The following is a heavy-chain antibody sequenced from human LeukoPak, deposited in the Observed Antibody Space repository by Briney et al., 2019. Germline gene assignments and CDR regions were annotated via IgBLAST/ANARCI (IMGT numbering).Heavy chain of an antibody. V-gene: IGHV3-30*04. D-gene: IGHD1/OR15-1a*01. Sequence: GGSLRLSCAASGFTFSRCAMSWVRQAPGKGLEWVAVISYDDRNKYYADSVKGRFTISRDNSKNTLYLQMNSLRAEDTAVYYCARDNNGDYWGQGTLVTVSS. J-gene: IGHJ4*02. CDR2: ISYDDRNK. CDR1: GFTFSRCA. CDR3: ARDNNGDY.